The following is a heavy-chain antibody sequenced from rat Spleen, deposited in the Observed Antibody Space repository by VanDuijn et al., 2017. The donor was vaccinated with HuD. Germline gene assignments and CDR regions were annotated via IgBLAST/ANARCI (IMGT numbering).Heavy chain of an antibody. CDR2: ITTGGGNT. CDR1: GFTFSNHD. D-gene: IGHD1-12*03. V-gene: IGHV5S13*01. J-gene: IGHJ2*01. CDR3: ARHYYYDGYYHFDY. Sequence: EVQLVESGGGLVQPGRSLKLSCAASGFTFSNHDMAWVRQAPTKGLEWIASITTGGGNTYYRDSVKGRFTISRDNAKNTQYLQMDSLRSEDTATYYCARHYYYDGYYHFDYWGQGVMVTVSS.